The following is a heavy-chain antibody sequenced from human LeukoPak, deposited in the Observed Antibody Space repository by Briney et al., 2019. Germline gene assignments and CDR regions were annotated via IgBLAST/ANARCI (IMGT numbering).Heavy chain of an antibody. J-gene: IGHJ5*02. CDR3: ARGGRYSSSYNWFDP. CDR1: GFTFSSCA. CDR2: ISSNGGST. D-gene: IGHD6-13*01. V-gene: IGHV3-64*01. Sequence: GGSLRLSCAASGFTFSSCAMHWVRQAPGKGLEYVSAISSNGGSTYYANSVKGRFTISRDNSKNTLYLQMGSLRAEDMAVYYCARGGRYSSSYNWFDPWGQGTLVTVSS.